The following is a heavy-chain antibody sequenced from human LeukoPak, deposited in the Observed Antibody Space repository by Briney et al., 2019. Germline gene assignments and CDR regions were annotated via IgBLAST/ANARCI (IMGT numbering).Heavy chain of an antibody. CDR1: GFTFSNAW. Sequence: GGSLRLSCAASGFTFSNAWMSWVRQAPGKGLEWVGRIKSKTDGGTTDYAAPVKGRFTISRDDSKNTLYLQMNSLKTEDTAVYYCTIDLLLGDDAFDIWGQGTMVTVSS. D-gene: IGHD3-10*01. J-gene: IGHJ3*02. V-gene: IGHV3-15*01. CDR2: IKSKTDGGTT. CDR3: TIDLLLGDDAFDI.